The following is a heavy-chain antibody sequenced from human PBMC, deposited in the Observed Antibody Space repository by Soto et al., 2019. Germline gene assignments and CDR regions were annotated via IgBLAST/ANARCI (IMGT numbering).Heavy chain of an antibody. V-gene: IGHV3-33*01. J-gene: IGHJ6*02. CDR3: ARDLEATVTTETFYGMDV. D-gene: IGHD4-4*01. CDR2: IWYDGSNK. CDR1: GFTFSSYG. Sequence: QVQLVESGGGVVQPGRSLRLSCAASGFTFSSYGMHWVRQAPGKGLEWVAVIWYDGSNKYYADSVKGRFTISRDNSKNTLYLQMNSLRAEDTAVYYCARDLEATVTTETFYGMDVWGQGTTVTVSS.